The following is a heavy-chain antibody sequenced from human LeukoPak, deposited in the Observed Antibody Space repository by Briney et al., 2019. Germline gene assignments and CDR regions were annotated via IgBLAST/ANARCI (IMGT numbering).Heavy chain of an antibody. CDR2: IYPGDSDT. CDR1: GYSFTSYW. CDR3: ARGSGSYHTAYMN. V-gene: IGHV5-51*01. Sequence: GESLKISCKGSGYSFTSYWIGWVRQTPGKGLEGMGIIYPGDSDTRYSPSFQGQVTISADKSLSTAYLQWSSLKASDTAMYYCARGSGSYHTAYMNWGQGSPVTVSS. J-gene: IGHJ4*02. D-gene: IGHD1-26*01.